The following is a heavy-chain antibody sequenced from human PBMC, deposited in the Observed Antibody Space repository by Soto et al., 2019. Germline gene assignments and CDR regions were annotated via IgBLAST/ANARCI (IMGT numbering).Heavy chain of an antibody. V-gene: IGHV4-39*01. CDR1: GGSISSRGSMSGRSFY. J-gene: IGHJ6*02. CDR2: IYSIGNT. D-gene: IGHD6-19*01. CDR3: RRSSRYSTDV. Sequence: SETLSLTCTVSGGSISSRGSMSGRSFYWGWMRQPPGKGLEWIGSIYSIGNTYYNPSLKSGVTISADTSKNQFSLNLISVTAADTAVYYCRRSSRYSTDVWGQGITVTVSS.